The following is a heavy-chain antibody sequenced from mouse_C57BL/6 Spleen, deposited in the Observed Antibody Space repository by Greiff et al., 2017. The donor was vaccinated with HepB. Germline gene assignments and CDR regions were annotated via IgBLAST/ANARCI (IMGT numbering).Heavy chain of an antibody. CDR2: SRNKANDYTT. Sequence: DVQLVESGGGLVQSGRSLRLSCATSGFTFSDFYMEWVRQAPGKGLEWIAASRNKANDYTTEYSASVKGRFIVSRDTSQSILYLQMNALRAEDTAIYYCAREGDYDGAWFAYWGQGTLVTVSA. CDR3: AREGDYDGAWFAY. D-gene: IGHD2-4*01. CDR1: GFTFSDFY. V-gene: IGHV7-1*01. J-gene: IGHJ3*01.